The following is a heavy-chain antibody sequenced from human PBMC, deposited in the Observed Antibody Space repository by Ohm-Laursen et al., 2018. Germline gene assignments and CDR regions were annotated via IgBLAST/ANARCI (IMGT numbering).Heavy chain of an antibody. Sequence: SLRLSCAASGFTVSSNYMNWVRQAPGKGLEWVSVIYSGGSTYYADSVKGRFTISRDNSKNILYLQMNSLRDEDTAVYYCARWVTMVYWYFDLWGRGTLVTVSS. CDR2: IYSGGST. D-gene: IGHD3-10*01. V-gene: IGHV3-53*01. CDR1: GFTVSSNY. CDR3: ARWVTMVYWYFDL. J-gene: IGHJ2*01.